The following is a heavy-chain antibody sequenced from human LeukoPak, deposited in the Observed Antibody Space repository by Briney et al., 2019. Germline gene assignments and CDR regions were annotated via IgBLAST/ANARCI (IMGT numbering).Heavy chain of an antibody. V-gene: IGHV1-24*01. CDR1: GYTLTELS. CDR3: ATGKIYCSTTSCSDDS. Sequence: SVKVSCKVSGYTLTELSMHWVRQAPGKGLEWMGGFHPEDGETVYAQKFQGRVTMTKDTSTDTAYMELSSLRSEDTAVYYCATGKIYCSTTSCSDDSWGQGTLVTVSS. CDR2: FHPEDGET. D-gene: IGHD2-2*01. J-gene: IGHJ4*02.